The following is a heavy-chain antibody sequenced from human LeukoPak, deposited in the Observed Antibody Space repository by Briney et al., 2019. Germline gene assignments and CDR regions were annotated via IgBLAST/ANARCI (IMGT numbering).Heavy chain of an antibody. CDR1: GYIFMNYG. J-gene: IGHJ4*02. CDR2: ISAYSGNT. D-gene: IGHD6-19*01. CDR3: ARVRVYRDGWYGDY. V-gene: IGHV1-18*01. Sequence: ASVKVSCKASGYIFMNYGISWVRQAPGQGLEWMGWISAYSGNTKYGQKFQGRVTMSTDTPTNTAYMELRSLRSDDTAVYYCARVRVYRDGWYGDYWGQGTLVTVSS.